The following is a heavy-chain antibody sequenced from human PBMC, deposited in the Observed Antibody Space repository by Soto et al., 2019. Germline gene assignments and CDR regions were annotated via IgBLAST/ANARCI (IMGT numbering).Heavy chain of an antibody. CDR3: ATGWSSRDY. CDR1: GFIFTDAY. Sequence: EGQLVESGGGLVKPGGSLRLSCAASGFIFTDAYMNWVRQAPGKGLEWVGRIKSTSAGGTTEDAAPVKGRFIISRDDSKNMLYLQMNSLKIDDPAVYYCATGWSSRDYWGQGALVIVSS. D-gene: IGHD6-19*01. CDR2: IKSTSAGGTT. J-gene: IGHJ4*02. V-gene: IGHV3-15*07.